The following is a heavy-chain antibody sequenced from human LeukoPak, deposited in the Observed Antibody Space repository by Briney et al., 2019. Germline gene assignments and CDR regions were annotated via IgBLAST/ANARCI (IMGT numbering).Heavy chain of an antibody. J-gene: IGHJ4*02. V-gene: IGHV4-61*02. CDR2: IYTSGST. D-gene: IGHD6-19*01. CDR1: GGSISSGSYY. CDR3: GRLMAGLD. Sequence: PSQTLSLTCTVSGGSISSGSYYWSWIRQPAGKGLEWIGRIYTSGSTNYNPSLKSRVTLSVDRSKNQFSLKMTSVTAADTAVYYCGRLMAGLDWGQGTLVTVSS.